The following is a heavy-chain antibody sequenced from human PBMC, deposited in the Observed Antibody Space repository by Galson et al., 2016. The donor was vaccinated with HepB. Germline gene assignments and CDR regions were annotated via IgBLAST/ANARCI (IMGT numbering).Heavy chain of an antibody. V-gene: IGHV1-69*13. D-gene: IGHD3/OR15-3a*01. CDR2: IIPIFGSA. J-gene: IGHJ6*02. CDR3: ARGFVGFGPNYYDMDV. Sequence: SVKVSCKGSGGTFNNYTISWVRQAPRQGLEWMGGIIPIFGSADYAQKFLGRVSITADESTFTAYMFLTSLRSDDTAVYYCARGFVGFGPNYYDMDVWGQGTTVTVSS. CDR1: GGTFNNYT.